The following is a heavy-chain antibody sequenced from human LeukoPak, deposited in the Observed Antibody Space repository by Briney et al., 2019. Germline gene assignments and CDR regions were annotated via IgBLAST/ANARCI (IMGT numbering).Heavy chain of an antibody. CDR2: INGDGSTT. CDR3: AKDQIALYYFDY. V-gene: IGHV3-74*01. Sequence: PGGSLRLSCAASGFSFRSCWMHWVRQAPGKELVWVSRINGDGSTTNYADSVKGRFTISRDNSQNTLNLQVNSLRAEDTAVYYCAKDQIALYYFDYWGQGTLVTVSS. D-gene: IGHD3-22*01. CDR1: GFSFRSCW. J-gene: IGHJ4*02.